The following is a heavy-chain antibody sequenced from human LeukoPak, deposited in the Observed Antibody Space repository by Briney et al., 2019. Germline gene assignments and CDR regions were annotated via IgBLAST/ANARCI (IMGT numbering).Heavy chain of an antibody. V-gene: IGHV4-61*01. CDR3: AKVVNSYSSGWYAEYFQH. Sequence: SETLSLTCTVSGASVSTGFYYWSWIRQSPGRGLEWIGYISYSGSTKYNPSLKSRVTISVDTSKNEFSLELSSVTAADTAVYYCAKVVNSYSSGWYAEYFQHWGQGTLVTVSS. CDR2: ISYSGST. D-gene: IGHD6-19*01. CDR1: GASVSTGFYY. J-gene: IGHJ1*01.